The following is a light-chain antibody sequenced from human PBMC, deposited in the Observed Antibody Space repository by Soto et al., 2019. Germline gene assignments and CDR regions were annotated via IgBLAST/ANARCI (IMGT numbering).Light chain of an antibody. Sequence: QSALTQPASVSGSPGQSITISCTGTSSDVGGYNYVSWYQQHRGKAPKLMVYDVTIRPSGVSDRFSGSKSGNTASLTISGLQAEDEADYYCSSYTNSGPIFGGGTQLTVL. CDR2: DVT. CDR3: SSYTNSGPI. J-gene: IGLJ2*01. V-gene: IGLV2-14*03. CDR1: SSDVGGYNY.